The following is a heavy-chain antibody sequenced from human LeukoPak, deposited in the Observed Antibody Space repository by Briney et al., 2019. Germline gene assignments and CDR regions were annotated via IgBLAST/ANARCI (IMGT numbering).Heavy chain of an antibody. CDR3: ARGDALNYDILTGLGVDP. D-gene: IGHD3-9*01. J-gene: IGHJ5*02. CDR1: GYTFTNYV. CDR2: INAGNGNT. V-gene: IGHV1-3*01. Sequence: ASVKVSCKASGYTFTNYVVHWVRQAPGQRLEWMGWINAGNGNTKYSQKFQGRVTMTRDTSTSTVYMELSSLRSEDTAVYYCARGDALNYDILTGLGVDPWGQGTLVTVSS.